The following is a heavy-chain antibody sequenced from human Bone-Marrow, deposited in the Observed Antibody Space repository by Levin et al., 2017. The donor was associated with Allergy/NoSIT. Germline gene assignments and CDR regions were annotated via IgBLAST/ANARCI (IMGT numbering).Heavy chain of an antibody. V-gene: IGHV3-9*01. CDR1: GFTFDDYA. D-gene: IGHD2-15*01. CDR3: ARDKRAATPYYLDD. CDR2: ISWNSGSR. Sequence: SLKISCAASGFTFDDYAMHWVRQAPGKGLEWGSGISWNSGSRGYADSVKGRFTISRDNAKNSLYLQMNSLRPEDTALYYCARDKRAATPYYLDDWGQGTLVTVSS. J-gene: IGHJ4*02.